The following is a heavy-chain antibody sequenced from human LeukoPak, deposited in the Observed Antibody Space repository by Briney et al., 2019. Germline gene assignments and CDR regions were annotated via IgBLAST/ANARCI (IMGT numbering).Heavy chain of an antibody. CDR2: INHSGST. Sequence: SGTLSLTCAVYGGSFSGYYWSWIRQPPGKGLEWIGEINHSGSTNYNPSLKSRVTISVDTSKNQFSLKLSSVTAADTAVYYCARGSIVVVPAAKGKFDYWGQGTLVTVSS. J-gene: IGHJ4*02. CDR3: ARGSIVVVPAAKGKFDY. D-gene: IGHD2-2*01. V-gene: IGHV4-34*01. CDR1: GGSFSGYY.